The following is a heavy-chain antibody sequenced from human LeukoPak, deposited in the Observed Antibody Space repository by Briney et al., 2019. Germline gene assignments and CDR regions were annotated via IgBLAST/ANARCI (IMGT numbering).Heavy chain of an antibody. CDR1: GFTFRTYG. V-gene: IGHV3-33*05. Sequence: PGGSLRLSCAASGFTFRTYGMQWVRQAPGKGLEWVSDIVGDGSKAHCADSVRGRFTVSRDNSKNTLYLQMNSLRAEDTAVYYCARDSITGDNSLDFWGRGTLVTVSS. CDR3: ARDSITGDNSLDF. J-gene: IGHJ4*02. CDR2: IVGDGSKA. D-gene: IGHD7-27*01.